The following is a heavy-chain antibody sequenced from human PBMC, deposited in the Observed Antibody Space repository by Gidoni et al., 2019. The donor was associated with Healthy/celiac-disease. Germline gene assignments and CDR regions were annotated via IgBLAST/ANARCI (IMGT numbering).Heavy chain of an antibody. CDR2: ISYDGSNK. V-gene: IGHV3-30-3*01. Sequence: QVQLVESGGGVVQPGRSLRLSCAAPGFTFSSYAMHWVRQAPGKGLEWVAVISYDGSNKYYADSVKGRFTISRDNSKNTLYLQMNSLRAEDTAVYYCARDMGGSFFDYWGQGTLVTVSS. D-gene: IGHD3-16*01. J-gene: IGHJ4*02. CDR1: GFTFSSYA. CDR3: ARDMGGSFFDY.